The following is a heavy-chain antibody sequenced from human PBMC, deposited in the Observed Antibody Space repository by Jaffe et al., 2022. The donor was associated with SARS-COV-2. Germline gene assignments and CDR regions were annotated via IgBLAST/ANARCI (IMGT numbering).Heavy chain of an antibody. CDR2: IKSKTDGGTT. Sequence: EVQLVESGGGLVKPGGSLRLSCAASGFTFSNAWMSWVRQAPGKGLEWVGRIKSKTDGGTTDYAAPVKGRFTISRDDSKNTLYLQMNSLKTEDTAVYYCTTEGYGYGGGWFDPWGQGTLVTVSS. J-gene: IGHJ5*02. D-gene: IGHD5-18*01. CDR1: GFTFSNAW. V-gene: IGHV3-15*01. CDR3: TTEGYGYGGGWFDP.